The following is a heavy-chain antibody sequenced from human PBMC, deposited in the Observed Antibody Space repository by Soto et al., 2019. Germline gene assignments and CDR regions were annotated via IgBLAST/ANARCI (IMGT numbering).Heavy chain of an antibody. D-gene: IGHD3-10*01. V-gene: IGHV1-8*01. Sequence: QEQLVQCRAEAKKPGAPVTVSCKACGYTFSNYNINWVRQASGQGLEWMGWMNPDSGNTGYAEKFQGRVTMTRNSSISTAYMELSGLRSEDTAVYYCAREAASDPSFYYHYMDVWGKGTTVTVSS. J-gene: IGHJ6*03. CDR1: GYTFSNYN. CDR3: AREAASDPSFYYHYMDV. CDR2: MNPDSGNT.